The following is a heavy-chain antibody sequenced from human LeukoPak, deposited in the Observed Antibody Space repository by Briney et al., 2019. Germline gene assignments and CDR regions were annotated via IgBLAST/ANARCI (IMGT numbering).Heavy chain of an antibody. J-gene: IGHJ6*03. V-gene: IGHV3-21*01. Sequence: GGSLRLSCAASGFTFSTYSMNWVRQATGKGLEWASSISSSSSYIYYADSVKGRFTISRDNAKNSLYLQMNSLRAEDTAVYYCARDLSTHAITYYYYMDVWGKGTTVTISS. CDR3: ARDLSTHAITYYYYMDV. CDR1: GFTFSTYS. D-gene: IGHD2-2*01. CDR2: ISSSSSYI.